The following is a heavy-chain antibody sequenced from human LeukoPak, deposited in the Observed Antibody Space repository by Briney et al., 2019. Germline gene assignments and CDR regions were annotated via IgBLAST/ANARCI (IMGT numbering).Heavy chain of an antibody. CDR3: AREYVRGWKSSDY. CDR1: GGSISSGGYY. CDR2: IYYSGST. J-gene: IGHJ4*02. Sequence: PSQTLSLTCTVSGGSISSGGYYWSWIRQHPGKGLEWIGYIYYSGSTYYNPSLKSRVTISVDTSKNQFSLKLSSVTAADAAVYYCAREYVRGWKSSDYWGQGTLVTVSS. D-gene: IGHD1-1*01. V-gene: IGHV4-31*03.